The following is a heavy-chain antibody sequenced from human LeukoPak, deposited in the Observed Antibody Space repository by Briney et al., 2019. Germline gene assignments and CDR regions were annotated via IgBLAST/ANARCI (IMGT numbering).Heavy chain of an antibody. J-gene: IGHJ4*02. CDR2: ISGSGGST. D-gene: IGHD2-2*01. Sequence: PGGSLRLSCAASGFTFSSYAMSWVRQAPGKGLEWVSAISGSGGSTYYADSVKGRFTISRDNSKNTLYLQMNSLRAEDTALYYCAKDLDLYASEGYFDYWGQGTLVTVSS. V-gene: IGHV3-23*01. CDR1: GFTFSSYA. CDR3: AKDLDLYASEGYFDY.